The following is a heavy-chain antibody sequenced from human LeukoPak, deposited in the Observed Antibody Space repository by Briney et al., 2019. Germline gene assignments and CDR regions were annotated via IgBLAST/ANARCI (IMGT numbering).Heavy chain of an antibody. CDR3: ARDGPPSSSGYSSSWFDRSNYYYYYGMDV. CDR2: IYYSGST. V-gene: IGHV4-59*01. D-gene: IGHD6-13*01. Sequence: SETLSLTCAVYGGSFSGYYWSWIRQPPGKGLEWIGYIYYSGSTNYNPSLKSRVTISVDTSKNQFSLKLSSVTAADTAVYYCARDGPPSSSGYSSSWFDRSNYYYYYGMDVWGQGTTVTVSS. J-gene: IGHJ6*02. CDR1: GGSFSGYY.